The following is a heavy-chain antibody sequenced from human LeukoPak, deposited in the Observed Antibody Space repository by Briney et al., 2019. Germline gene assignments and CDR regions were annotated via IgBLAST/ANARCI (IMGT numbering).Heavy chain of an antibody. V-gene: IGHV3-33*01. CDR2: IRHDGSNK. Sequence: GRSLRLSCAASGFTFSGYGMHWVRQAPGKGLEWVAVIRHDGSNKYYADSVKGRFTISRDNSKSTLYLQMNSLRDEDTAVYYCASSIVSMTTVTTGFDYWGQGTLVTVSS. CDR1: GFTFSGYG. CDR3: ASSIVSMTTVTTGFDY. J-gene: IGHJ4*02. D-gene: IGHD4-11*01.